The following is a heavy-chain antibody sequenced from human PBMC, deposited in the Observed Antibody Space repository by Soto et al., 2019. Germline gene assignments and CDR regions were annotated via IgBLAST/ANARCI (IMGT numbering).Heavy chain of an antibody. D-gene: IGHD5-18*01. J-gene: IGHJ4*01. CDR2: FDPEDGET. CDR3: ATVREDSYGIIKYYFDY. Sequence: ASVKVSCKVSGYTLTELSMHWVRQAPGKGLEWMGGFDPEDGETIYAQKFQGRVTMTEDTSTDTAYMELSSLRSEDTAVYYCATVREDSYGIIKYYFDYWGHGTLVTVSS. V-gene: IGHV1-24*01. CDR1: GYTLTELS.